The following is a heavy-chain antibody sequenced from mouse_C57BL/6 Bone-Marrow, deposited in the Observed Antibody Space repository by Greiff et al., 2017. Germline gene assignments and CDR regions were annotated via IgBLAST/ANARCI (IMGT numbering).Heavy chain of an antibody. V-gene: IGHV6-6*01. CDR3: TREAIYYGNYEFAY. D-gene: IGHD2-1*01. CDR1: GFTFSDAW. Sequence: EVKLVESGGGLVQPGGSMKLSCAASGFTFSDAWMDWVRQSPEKGLEWVAEIRNKANNHATYYAESVKGRFTISRDDSKSSVYLQMNSLRAEDTGIYYCTREAIYYGNYEFAYWGQGTLVTVSA. J-gene: IGHJ3*01. CDR2: IRNKANNHAT.